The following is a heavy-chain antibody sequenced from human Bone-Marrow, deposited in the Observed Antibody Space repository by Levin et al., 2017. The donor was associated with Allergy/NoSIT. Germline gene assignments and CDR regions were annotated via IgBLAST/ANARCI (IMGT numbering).Heavy chain of an antibody. CDR2: ISGGGETT. J-gene: IGHJ4*02. D-gene: IGHD1-7*01. V-gene: IGHV3-11*01. Sequence: GGSLRLSCAVSGFTFTDYYMTWIRLSPGKGLEWLAYISGGGETTYYADSVKGRFTISRDNSKKSLSLQMNSLSAEDTATYYCARGNYIADYWGQGTLVTVSS. CDR1: GFTFTDYY. CDR3: ARGNYIADY.